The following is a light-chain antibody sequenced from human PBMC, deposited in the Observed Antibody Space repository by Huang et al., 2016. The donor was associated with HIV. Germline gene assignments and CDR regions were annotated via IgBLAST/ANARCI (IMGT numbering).Light chain of an antibody. J-gene: IGKJ2*01. V-gene: IGKV3-11*01. CDR2: DAS. Sequence: EMVLTQSPATLSLSPGERATLSCRASQGISHSLAWYQQKPGQAPRLLIYDASNRAAGIPARFSGSGSGTDFTLTISSLEPEDFAVYYCQQRTNWPPVYTFGQGTKVEIK. CDR3: QQRTNWPPVYT. CDR1: QGISHS.